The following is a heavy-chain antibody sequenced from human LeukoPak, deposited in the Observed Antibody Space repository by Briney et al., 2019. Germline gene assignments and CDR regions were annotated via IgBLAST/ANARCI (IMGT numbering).Heavy chain of an antibody. D-gene: IGHD3-10*01. CDR2: ISGSGNSA. CDR1: GFTFSSYA. Sequence: QPGGSLRLSCAASGFTFSSYAMSWVRQAPGKGLEWVSGISGSGNSAYYADSVKGRFTISRDNSKNTLYLQMNSLRAEDTAVYYCARLSYDSGTHYTVYKYWGQGTLVTVSS. J-gene: IGHJ4*02. CDR3: ARLSYDSGTHYTVYKY. V-gene: IGHV3-23*01.